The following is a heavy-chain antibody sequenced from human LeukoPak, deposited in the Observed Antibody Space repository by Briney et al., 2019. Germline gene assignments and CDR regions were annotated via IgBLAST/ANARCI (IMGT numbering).Heavy chain of an antibody. CDR2: IYYSGYT. Sequence: SQTLSLTCSVSGASVSSGGAYWTWIRQHPGKGLEWVGYIYYSGYTFYSPSLKNRFFISLDTSKNHFSLKFNAVAAADTAVYYCARGGFSGSGSLFDSWGQGTLVTVSS. V-gene: IGHV4-31*03. CDR3: ARGGFSGSGSLFDS. CDR1: GASVSSGGAY. D-gene: IGHD3-10*01. J-gene: IGHJ4*02.